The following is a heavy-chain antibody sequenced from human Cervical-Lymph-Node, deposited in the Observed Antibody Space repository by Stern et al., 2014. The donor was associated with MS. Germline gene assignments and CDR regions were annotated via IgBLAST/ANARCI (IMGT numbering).Heavy chain of an antibody. CDR1: GFTFSSYA. CDR2: ISCSGGST. D-gene: IGHD6-13*01. J-gene: IGHJ4*02. Sequence: VQLVESGGGLVQPGGSLRLSCAASGFTFSSYAMSWVRQAPGKGLAWVSAISCSGGSTYYADSVKGRFTISRDNSKNTLYLQMNSLRAEDTAVYYCANLDSIAAAVTPVLGYWGQGTLVTVSS. V-gene: IGHV3-23*04. CDR3: ANLDSIAAAVTPVLGY.